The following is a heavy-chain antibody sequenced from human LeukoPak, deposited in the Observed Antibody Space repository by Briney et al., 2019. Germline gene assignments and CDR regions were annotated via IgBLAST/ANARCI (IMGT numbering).Heavy chain of an antibody. D-gene: IGHD3-3*02. V-gene: IGHV4-31*03. CDR2: IYYSGST. J-gene: IGHJ5*02. CDR3: ARVLERNWFDP. Sequence: PSESLSLTCTVSGGSISSGGYSWSWLRQHPGKGLEWIGYIYYSGSTYYNPSLKSRVTISVDTSKNQFSLKLSSVTAADTAVYYCARVLERNWFDPWGQGTLVTVSS. CDR1: GGSISSGGYS.